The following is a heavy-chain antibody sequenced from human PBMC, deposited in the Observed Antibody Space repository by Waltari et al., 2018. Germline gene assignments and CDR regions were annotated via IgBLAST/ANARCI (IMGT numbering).Heavy chain of an antibody. CDR1: GGSISSGRYY. V-gene: IGHV4-61*09. Sequence: QVQLQESGPGLVKPSQTLSLTCTVPGGSISSGRYYWRWIRPPAGKGLEWIGYIYAIGSTNYNPTLKSRVTISVDTSKNQFSLKLSSVTAADTAVYYCARGVGVSWELPNYFDYWGQGTLVTVSS. D-gene: IGHD1-26*01. CDR3: ARGVGVSWELPNYFDY. CDR2: IYAIGST. J-gene: IGHJ4*02.